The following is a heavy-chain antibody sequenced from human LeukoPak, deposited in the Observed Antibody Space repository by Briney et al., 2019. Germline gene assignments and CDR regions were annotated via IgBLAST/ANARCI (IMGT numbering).Heavy chain of an antibody. CDR3: AKPPRGSGEDY. J-gene: IGHJ4*02. Sequence: PGGSLRLSCAASGFIFSSYAMNWVRQAPGKGLEWVSGISGSGGSTYYADSVKGRFTISRDNSKNTLYLQMNSLRAEDTAVYYCAKPPRGSGEDYWGQGTLVTVSS. D-gene: IGHD3-10*01. CDR1: GFIFSSYA. V-gene: IGHV3-23*01. CDR2: ISGSGGST.